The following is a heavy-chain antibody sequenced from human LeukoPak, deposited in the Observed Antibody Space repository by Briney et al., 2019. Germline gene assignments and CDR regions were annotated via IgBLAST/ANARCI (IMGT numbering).Heavy chain of an antibody. J-gene: IGHJ4*02. CDR2: IYYSGST. CDR3: ARSYYYDYRQIDY. D-gene: IGHD3-22*01. V-gene: IGHV4-39*01. Sequence: KPSETLSLTCTVSGDSIGTSSYYWGWIRQPPGKGLEWLGSIYYSGSTYYNPSLKSRVTISVDTSKNQFSLNLYSVTAADTAVFYCARSYYYDYRQIDYWGQGTLVTVSS. CDR1: GDSIGTSSYY.